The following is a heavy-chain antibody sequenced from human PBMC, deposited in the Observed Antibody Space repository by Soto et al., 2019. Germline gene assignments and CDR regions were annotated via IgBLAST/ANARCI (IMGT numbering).Heavy chain of an antibody. CDR2: INHSGST. Sequence: SASLSPTSHTYCCSVSDYYSSWIRQPAGAVLKWIGEINHSGSTNYNPSLKSRVTISVDTSKNQFSLKLSSVTAADTAVYYCARGQQRVIVDYRYYFDYWGQGPLVTVS. J-gene: IGHJ4*02. CDR3: ARGQQRVIVDYRYYFDY. V-gene: IGHV4-34*01. D-gene: IGHD4-17*01. CDR1: CCSVSDYY.